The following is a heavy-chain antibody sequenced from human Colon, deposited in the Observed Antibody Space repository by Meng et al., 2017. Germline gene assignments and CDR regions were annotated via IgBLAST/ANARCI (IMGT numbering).Heavy chain of an antibody. CDR2: IYYSGST. Sequence: LRESRLGLVASHEPLCLTLPVSGGCISSGGEYGSWMRPLPGNGVEWSVYIYYSGSTYYNPSIRRLVSISVDTSKNQFSLRLTSVTAADTAVYYCARVRRSGDDFDYWGQGTLVTVSS. D-gene: IGHD1-26*01. V-gene: IGHV4-31*01. CDR3: ARVRRSGDDFDY. J-gene: IGHJ4*02. CDR1: GGCISSGGEY.